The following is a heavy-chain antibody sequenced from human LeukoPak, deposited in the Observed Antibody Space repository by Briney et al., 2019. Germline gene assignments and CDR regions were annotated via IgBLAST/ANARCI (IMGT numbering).Heavy chain of an antibody. J-gene: IGHJ5*02. V-gene: IGHV3-23*01. CDR3: VKRITVAEGLVDP. Sequence: GGSLRLSCAASGFTFDTYAMSWVRQAPGKGLEWVSAISGSGYSTYYADSVKGRFTISRDNSKNTLYLQMSSLRAEDTAVYYCVKRITVAEGLVDPWGQGTLVTVSS. D-gene: IGHD6-19*01. CDR1: GFTFDTYA. CDR2: ISGSGYST.